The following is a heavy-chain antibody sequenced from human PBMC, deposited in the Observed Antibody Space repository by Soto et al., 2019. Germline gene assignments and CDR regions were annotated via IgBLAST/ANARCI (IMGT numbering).Heavy chain of an antibody. J-gene: IGHJ4*01. V-gene: IGHV4-34*01. CDR1: GESFSGYY. CDR2: INHSGST. Sequence: QVQLQQWGAGLLKPSETLSLTCAVYGESFSGYYWSWIRQPPGKGLEWIGEINHSGSTNYSPSRRSLVTISVGTARNQFSLKLSSGAAADTAVYYGAPRRYFDWQPGDWGHGTLVTVSS. D-gene: IGHD3-9*01. CDR3: APRRYFDWQPGD.